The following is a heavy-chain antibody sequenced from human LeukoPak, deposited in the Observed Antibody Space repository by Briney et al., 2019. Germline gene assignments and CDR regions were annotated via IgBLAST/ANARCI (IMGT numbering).Heavy chain of an antibody. CDR1: GFTFRTFS. D-gene: IGHD3-16*01. J-gene: IGHJ4*02. Sequence: GGSLRLSCAASGFTFRTFSMHWVREAPGKGLEWVSAISGDGTRTYYADSVKGRFTISRDNSKNTLYLEMSSLRVEDTAIYYCAKWPEGAMDYFDYWGQGTLVTVSS. CDR2: ISGDGTRT. CDR3: AKWPEGAMDYFDY. V-gene: IGHV3-23*01.